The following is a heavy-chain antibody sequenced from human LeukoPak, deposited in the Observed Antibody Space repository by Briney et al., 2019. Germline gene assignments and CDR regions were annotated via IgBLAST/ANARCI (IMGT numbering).Heavy chain of an antibody. CDR1: GFTFSSYS. V-gene: IGHV3-48*01. CDR2: ISSSSSTI. Sequence: PGGSERLSCAASGFTFSSYSMNWFRQAPGKGLEWVSYISSSSSTIYYADSVKGRFTISRDSAKNSLYLQMNSLRAEDTAVYYCAREGMYYDYVWGSYRPQHYFDYWGQGTLVTVSS. J-gene: IGHJ4*02. CDR3: AREGMYYDYVWGSYRPQHYFDY. D-gene: IGHD3-16*02.